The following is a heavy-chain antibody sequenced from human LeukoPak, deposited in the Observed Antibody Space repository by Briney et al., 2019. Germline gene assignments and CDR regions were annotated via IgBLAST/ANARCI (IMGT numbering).Heavy chain of an antibody. D-gene: IGHD2-15*01. Sequence: SETLSLTCTVSGGSISSGSYYWSWIRQPAGKGLEWIGRIYTSGSTNYNPSLKSRVTISVDTSKNQFSLKLCSVTAADTAVYYCAREGYCSGGSCLYYYYYYMDVWGKGTTVTVSS. J-gene: IGHJ6*03. CDR1: GGSISSGSYY. V-gene: IGHV4-61*02. CDR2: IYTSGST. CDR3: AREGYCSGGSCLYYYYYYMDV.